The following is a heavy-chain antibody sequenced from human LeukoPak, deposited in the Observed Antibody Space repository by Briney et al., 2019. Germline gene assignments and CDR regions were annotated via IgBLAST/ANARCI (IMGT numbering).Heavy chain of an antibody. Sequence: SGGCLRLSSAASGFTFSSYRTSWVRQVPRKGLEWGANIKQDGSEKYYVDSVKGRFTISRDNAKNSLYLQMNSLRAEDTVVYYCARTRFIGPRPHFDYWGQGTLVTVSS. CDR1: GFTFSSYR. D-gene: IGHD6-6*01. J-gene: IGHJ4*02. CDR3: ARTRFIGPRPHFDY. V-gene: IGHV3-7*05. CDR2: IKQDGSEK.